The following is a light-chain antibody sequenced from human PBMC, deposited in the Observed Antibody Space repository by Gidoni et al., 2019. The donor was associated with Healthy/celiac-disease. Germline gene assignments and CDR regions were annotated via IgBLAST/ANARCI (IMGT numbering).Light chain of an antibody. J-gene: IGKJ5*01. CDR1: QSVSSSY. V-gene: IGKV3-20*01. Sequence: ESVLTQSPGTLSLSPVARATLSCRASQSVSSSYLAWYQQKPGQAPRLLIYGASSRATGIPDRFSGSGSGTDFTLTISRLEPDDFAVYYCQQYGSSLLTFGQGTRLEIK. CDR2: GAS. CDR3: QQYGSSLLT.